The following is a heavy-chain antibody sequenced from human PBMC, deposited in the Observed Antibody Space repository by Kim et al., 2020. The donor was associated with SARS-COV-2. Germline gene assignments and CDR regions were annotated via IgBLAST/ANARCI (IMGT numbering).Heavy chain of an antibody. CDR3: ARDPSYGSGSYYNRTAKYYYYYGMDV. V-gene: IGHV1-69*13. Sequence: SVKVSCKASGGTFSSYAISWVRQAPGQGLEWMGGIIPIFGTANYAQKFQGRVTITADESTSTAYMELSSLRSEDTAVYYCARDPSYGSGSYYNRTAKYYYYYGMDVWGPGATVTVSS. CDR2: IIPIFGTA. J-gene: IGHJ6*02. CDR1: GGTFSSYA. D-gene: IGHD3-10*01.